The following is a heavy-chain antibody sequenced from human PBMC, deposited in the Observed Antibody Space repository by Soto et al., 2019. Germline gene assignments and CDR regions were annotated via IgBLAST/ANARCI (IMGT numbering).Heavy chain of an antibody. CDR1: GFTFSSYA. D-gene: IGHD5-18*01. CDR3: AKAPVSYGHLYFDY. J-gene: IGHJ4*02. Sequence: PGGSLRLSCAASGFTFSSYAMSWVRQAPGKGLEWVSAISGSGGSTYYADSVKGRFTISRDNSKNTLHLQMNSLRAEDTAVYYCAKAPVSYGHLYFDYWGQGTLVTVSS. V-gene: IGHV3-23*01. CDR2: ISGSGGST.